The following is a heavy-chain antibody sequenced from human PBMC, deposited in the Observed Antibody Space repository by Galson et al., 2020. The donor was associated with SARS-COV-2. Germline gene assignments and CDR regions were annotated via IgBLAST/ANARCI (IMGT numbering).Heavy chain of an antibody. Sequence: ASVKVSCKASGYTFTGSYMHWVRQAPGQGLEWMGWINPNSGGTNYAQKFQGRVTMTRDTSISTAYMELSRLRSDDTAVYYCARVKIYDSSGYYYAHFDYWGQGTLVTVSS. CDR1: GYTFTGSY. D-gene: IGHD3-22*01. CDR3: ARVKIYDSSGYYYAHFDY. J-gene: IGHJ4*02. V-gene: IGHV1-2*02. CDR2: INPNSGGT.